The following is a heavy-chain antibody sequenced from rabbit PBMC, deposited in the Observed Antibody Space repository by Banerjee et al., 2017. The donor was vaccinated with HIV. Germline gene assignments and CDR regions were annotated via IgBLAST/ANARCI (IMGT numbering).Heavy chain of an antibody. V-gene: IGHV1S40*01. CDR3: ARYRYGGSSDYLIFNL. Sequence: QSVEESGGDLVKPGPSLRLTCTASGFTLSSYWICWARQAPGTGLEWVACISNGSTGKTVYASWAKGRFTISKISSTAVTLQMTSLTAADTATYFCARYRYGGSSDYLIFNLWGPGTLVTVS. D-gene: IGHD8-1*01. CDR2: ISNGSTGKT. CDR1: GFTLSSYW. J-gene: IGHJ4*01.